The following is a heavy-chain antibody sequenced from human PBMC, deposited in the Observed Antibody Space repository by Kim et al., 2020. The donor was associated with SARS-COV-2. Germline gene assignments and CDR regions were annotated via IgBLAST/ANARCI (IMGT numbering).Heavy chain of an antibody. Sequence: ASVKVSCKASGYTFTGYYMHWVRQAPGQGLEWMGWINPNSGGTNYAQKFQGRVTMTRDTSISTAYMELSRLRSDDTAVYYCARRASITMIVVVYNWFDPWGQGTRVTVPS. D-gene: IGHD3-22*01. CDR2: INPNSGGT. CDR3: ARRASITMIVVVYNWFDP. V-gene: IGHV1-2*02. J-gene: IGHJ5*02. CDR1: GYTFTGYY.